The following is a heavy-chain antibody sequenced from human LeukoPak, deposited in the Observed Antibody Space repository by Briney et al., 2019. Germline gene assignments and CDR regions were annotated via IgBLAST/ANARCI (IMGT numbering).Heavy chain of an antibody. V-gene: IGHV1-18*01. Sequence: GASVKVSCKATGYTFTSNGISWVRPAPGQGLEWMGWISAYNGNTNYAQKLQGRVTMTTDTSTSTAYMELRSLRSDDTAVYYCARDPSITGTAHFDYWGQGTLVTVSS. CDR3: ARDPSITGTAHFDY. D-gene: IGHD1-20*01. CDR1: GYTFTSNG. J-gene: IGHJ4*02. CDR2: ISAYNGNT.